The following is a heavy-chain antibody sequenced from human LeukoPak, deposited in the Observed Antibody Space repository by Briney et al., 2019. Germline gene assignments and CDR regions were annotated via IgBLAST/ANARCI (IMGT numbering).Heavy chain of an antibody. CDR3: ARDSSSHCSSTSCYGTYYFDY. V-gene: IGHV1-69*13. J-gene: IGHJ4*02. Sequence: SVKVSCKASGGTFSSYAISWVRQAPGQGLEWMGGIIPIFGTANYAQKFQGRVTITADESTSTAYMELSSLRSEDTAVYYCARDSSSHCSSTSCYGTYYFDYWGQGTLVTVSS. CDR2: IIPIFGTA. CDR1: GGTFSSYA. D-gene: IGHD2-2*01.